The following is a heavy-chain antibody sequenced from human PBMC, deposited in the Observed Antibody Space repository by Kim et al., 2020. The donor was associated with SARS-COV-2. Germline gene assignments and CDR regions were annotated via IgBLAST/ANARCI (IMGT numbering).Heavy chain of an antibody. Sequence: TNYSPSFQGHVTISADKSSSTAYRQWSSLKASDTAMYYCARHDRGADFDYWGQGTLVTVSS. CDR2: T. V-gene: IGHV5-10-1*01. CDR3: ARHDRGADFDY. J-gene: IGHJ4*02. D-gene: IGHD3-10*02.